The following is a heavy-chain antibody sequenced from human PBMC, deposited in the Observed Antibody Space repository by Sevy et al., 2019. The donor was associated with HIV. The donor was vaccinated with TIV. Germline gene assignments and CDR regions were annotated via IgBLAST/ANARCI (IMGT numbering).Heavy chain of an antibody. CDR2: ISSSGSTI. CDR1: GFSFSDQY. J-gene: IGHJ4*02. Sequence: GESLKISCAASGFSFSDQYMSWIRQAPGKGLEWVSYISSSGSTIYYADSVKGRFTISRDNAKNSLYLQMNSLRDEDTAVYYCAREVDRFFDYWGQGTLVTVSS. D-gene: IGHD2-15*01. V-gene: IGHV3-11*01. CDR3: AREVDRFFDY.